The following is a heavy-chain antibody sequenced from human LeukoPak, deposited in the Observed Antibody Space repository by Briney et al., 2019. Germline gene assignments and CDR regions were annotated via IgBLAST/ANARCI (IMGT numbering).Heavy chain of an antibody. D-gene: IGHD5-18*01. V-gene: IGHV3-23*01. CDR3: AKDLGRGYSYGPFDY. CDR1: GFTFSSYA. J-gene: IGHJ4*02. Sequence: TGGSLRLSCAASGFTFSSYAMSWVRQAPGKGLEWDSAISGSGGSTYYADSVKGRFTISRDNSKNTLYLQMNSLRAEDTAVYYCAKDLGRGYSYGPFDYWGQGTLVTVSS. CDR2: ISGSGGST.